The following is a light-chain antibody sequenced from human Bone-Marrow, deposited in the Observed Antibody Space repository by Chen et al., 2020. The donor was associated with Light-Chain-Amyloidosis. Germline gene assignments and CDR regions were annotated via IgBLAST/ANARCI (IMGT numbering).Light chain of an antibody. J-gene: IGKJ1*01. CDR1: QTVGTN. CDR2: DAS. CDR3: HQYNSWPPWT. V-gene: IGKV3-15*01. Sequence: EIVMTQFPATLSVSPGEGATLSCRASQTVGTNLAWYQQKPGQAPRLLIFDASTTATGVPARFSGSASGTEFTLTISNLQSEDIAAYYCHQYNSWPPWTFGQGTKVDIK.